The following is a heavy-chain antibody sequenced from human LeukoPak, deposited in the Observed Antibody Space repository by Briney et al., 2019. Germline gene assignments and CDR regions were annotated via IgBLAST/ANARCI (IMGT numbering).Heavy chain of an antibody. Sequence: SETLSLTCTVSGGSISSYYWSWIRQPPGKGLEWIGYIYYSGSTNYNPSLKSRVTISVDTSKNQFSLKLSSVTAADTAAYYCASQGAFRNEYWGQGILVSVSS. CDR3: ASQGAFRNEY. CDR1: GGSISSYY. CDR2: IYYSGST. V-gene: IGHV4-59*01. J-gene: IGHJ4*02. D-gene: IGHD2/OR15-2a*01.